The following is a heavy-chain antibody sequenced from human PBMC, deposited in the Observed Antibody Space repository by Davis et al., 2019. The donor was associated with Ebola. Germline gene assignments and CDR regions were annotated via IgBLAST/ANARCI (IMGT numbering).Heavy chain of an antibody. CDR3: AKDIRARAFGVVLDV. V-gene: IGHV3-23*01. CDR1: GFTFSSYA. CDR2: LSGSGGST. Sequence: GGSLRLSCAASGFTFSSYAMSWVRQAPGKGLEWVSTLSGSGGSTYYADSVKGRFTISRDNSKKTLYLQMNSLRAEDTAVYYCAKDIRARAFGVVLDVWGKGTTVTVSS. D-gene: IGHD3-3*01. J-gene: IGHJ6*04.